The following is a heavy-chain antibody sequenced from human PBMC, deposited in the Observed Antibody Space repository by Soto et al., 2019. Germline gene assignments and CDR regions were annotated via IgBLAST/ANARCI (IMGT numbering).Heavy chain of an antibody. CDR2: IYEGGRT. D-gene: IGHD7-27*01. V-gene: IGHV4-30-4*08. CDR1: GGSVSSADWN. CDR3: TRGPSGDKVDF. J-gene: IGHJ4*02. Sequence: QVQLQESGPRLVKPSQTLSLTCTVSGGSVSSADWNWSWIRQTPGKGLEWIGHIYEGGRTYSNPSLISRATISLYTSKNLFSLNLKSVTAADTAVYYCTRGPSGDKVDFWGQGLLFTVSS.